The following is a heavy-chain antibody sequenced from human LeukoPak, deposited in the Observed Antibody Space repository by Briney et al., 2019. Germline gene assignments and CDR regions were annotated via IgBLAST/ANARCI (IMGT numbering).Heavy chain of an antibody. Sequence: PSETPSLTCAVYGGSFSGYYWSWIRQPPGKGLEWIGEINHSGSTNYNPSLKSRVTISVDTSKNQFSLKLSSVTAADTAVYYCARFMITFGGVIPYHAFDIWGQGTMVTVSS. D-gene: IGHD3-16*02. CDR3: ARFMITFGGVIPYHAFDI. CDR2: INHSGST. J-gene: IGHJ3*02. V-gene: IGHV4-34*01. CDR1: GGSFSGYY.